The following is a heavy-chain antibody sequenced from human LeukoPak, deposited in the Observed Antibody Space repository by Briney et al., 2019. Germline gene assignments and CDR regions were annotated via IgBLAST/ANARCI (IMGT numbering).Heavy chain of an antibody. CDR2: ITYSSGNT. D-gene: IGHD2-21*02. CDR3: AKDGTGCGGDCYSDY. Sequence: GGSLRLSCAASGFTFSAYGMSWFRQAPGKGLEWVSAITYSSGNTYYANSVKGRFTISRDNSKNTLYLQMNSLRAEDTALYYCAKDGTGCGGDCYSDYWGQGTLVTVSS. J-gene: IGHJ4*02. CDR1: GFTFSAYG. V-gene: IGHV3-23*01.